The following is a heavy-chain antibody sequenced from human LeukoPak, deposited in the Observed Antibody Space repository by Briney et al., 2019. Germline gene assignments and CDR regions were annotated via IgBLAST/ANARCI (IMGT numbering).Heavy chain of an antibody. D-gene: IGHD2-15*01. CDR2: IYYSGST. CDR3: AREGCSGGSCYSNY. CDR1: GGSISSGSYY. Sequence: SETLSLTCTVSGGSISSGSYYWGWIRQPPGKGLEWIGSIYYSGSTYYNPSLKSRVTISVDTSKNQFSLKLSSVTAADTAVYYCAREGCSGGSCYSNYWGQGTLVTVSS. V-gene: IGHV4-39*02. J-gene: IGHJ4*02.